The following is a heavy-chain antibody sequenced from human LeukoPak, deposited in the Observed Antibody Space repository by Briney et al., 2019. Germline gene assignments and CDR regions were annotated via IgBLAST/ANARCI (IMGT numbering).Heavy chain of an antibody. D-gene: IGHD3-10*02. V-gene: IGHV3-21*01. CDR2: ISSSSSYI. J-gene: IGHJ6*04. Sequence: GGSLRLSCAASGFTFSSYWMSWVRQAPGKGLEWVPSISSSSSYIDYADSVKGRFTISRDNAKNSLYLQMNSLRAEDTAVYYCAELGITMIGGVWGKGTTVTISS. CDR3: AELGITMIGGV. CDR1: GFTFSSYW.